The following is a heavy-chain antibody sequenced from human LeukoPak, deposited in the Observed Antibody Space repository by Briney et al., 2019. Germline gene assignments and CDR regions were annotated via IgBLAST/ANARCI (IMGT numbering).Heavy chain of an antibody. CDR1: GFTFSSYG. CDR3: ASIAAAGTGFDY. Sequence: GGSLRLSCAASGFTFSSYGMTWVRQPPGKGLEWVSSISSSSSYIYYADSVKGRFTISRDNAKNSLYLQMNSLRAEDTAVYYCASIAAAGTGFDYWGQGTLVTVSS. V-gene: IGHV3-21*01. J-gene: IGHJ4*02. D-gene: IGHD6-13*01. CDR2: ISSSSSYI.